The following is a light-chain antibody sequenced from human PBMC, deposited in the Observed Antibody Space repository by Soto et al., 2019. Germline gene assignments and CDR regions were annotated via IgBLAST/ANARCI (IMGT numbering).Light chain of an antibody. V-gene: IGKV3-15*01. CDR2: GTS. J-gene: IGKJ2*01. CDR3: QQYNNWPYT. CDR1: QSVGRN. Sequence: EIVMTQSPVALSVSPGERAALSCRASQSVGRNFAGYQQRPGQAPRVLIYGTSTRATRVPARFSGSGSGTDFTLTISSLQSEDFAVYYCQQYNNWPYTFGQGTRLEIK.